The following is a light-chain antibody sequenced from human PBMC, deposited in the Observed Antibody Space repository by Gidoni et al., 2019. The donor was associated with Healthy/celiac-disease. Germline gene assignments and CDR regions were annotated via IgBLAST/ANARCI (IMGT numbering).Light chain of an antibody. V-gene: IGKV4-1*01. CDR1: QSVLYSSNNKNY. J-gene: IGKJ4*01. CDR2: WAS. CDR3: QQYYSTPLT. Sequence: DIVMTQSPDSLAVSLGERATINCKSRQSVLYSSNNKNYLAWYQQKPGQPPKLLIYWASTRASGVPDRFSGSWSGTDFTLTISSLQAEDVAVYYCQQYYSTPLTFGGGTKVEIK.